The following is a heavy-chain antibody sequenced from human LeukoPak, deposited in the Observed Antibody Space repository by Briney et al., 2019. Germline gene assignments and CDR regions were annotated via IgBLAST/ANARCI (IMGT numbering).Heavy chain of an antibody. V-gene: IGHV3-48*03. CDR2: ISSSGSTI. CDR1: GFTFSSYE. D-gene: IGHD1-26*01. J-gene: IGHJ3*02. Sequence: PGGSLRLSCAASGFTFSSYEMNWVRQAPGKGLEWVSYISSSGSTIYYADSVKGRFTISRDNAKNSLYLQMNSLRAEDTAVYYCARIGSYDAFDIWGQGTMVTVSS. CDR3: ARIGSYDAFDI.